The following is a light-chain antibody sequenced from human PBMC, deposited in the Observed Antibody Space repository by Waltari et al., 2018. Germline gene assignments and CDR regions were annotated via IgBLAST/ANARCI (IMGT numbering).Light chain of an antibody. Sequence: DIQMTQSPSTLSASVGDRVTLTCRASQSISSWLAWDQQKPGKAPKLLIYKAASLESGVPSRFSCSGSGTEFTLTISSLQPDDFATYYCQQYNSYRYTFGQGTKLEIK. J-gene: IGKJ2*01. CDR2: KAA. CDR3: QQYNSYRYT. CDR1: QSISSW. V-gene: IGKV1-5*03.